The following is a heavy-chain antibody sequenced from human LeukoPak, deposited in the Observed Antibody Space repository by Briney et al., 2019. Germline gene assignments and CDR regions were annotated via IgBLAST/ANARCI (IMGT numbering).Heavy chain of an antibody. CDR2: IYSGGST. J-gene: IGHJ3*02. CDR3: ARAKVVAQDAFDI. V-gene: IGHV3-66*01. Sequence: PGGSLRLSCAASGFTVSSNYMSWVRQAPGKGLEWVSVIYSGGSTYYADSVKGRFTISRDNSKNTLYLQMNSLRAEDTAVYYCARAKVVAQDAFDIWGQGTMVTVSS. D-gene: IGHD3-22*01. CDR1: GFTVSSNY.